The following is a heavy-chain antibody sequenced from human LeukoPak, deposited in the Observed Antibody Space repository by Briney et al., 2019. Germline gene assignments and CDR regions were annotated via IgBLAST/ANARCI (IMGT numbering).Heavy chain of an antibody. CDR2: ISSNGDNT. V-gene: IGHV3-64D*06. CDR1: GFTFSTYV. CDR3: VRGTGY. J-gene: IGHJ4*02. Sequence: GGALRLSCAVSGFTFSTYVMHWVRQAPGKGLEYVSAISSNGDNTYYADSVKGRFTISRDNSKNTLYLQMSSLRADDTAVYYCVRGTGYWGQGTLVTVSS.